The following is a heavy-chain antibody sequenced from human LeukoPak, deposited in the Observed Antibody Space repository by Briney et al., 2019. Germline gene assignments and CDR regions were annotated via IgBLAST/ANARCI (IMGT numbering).Heavy chain of an antibody. Sequence: AGGSLRLSCAASGFTFSSYAMHWVRQPPGKGLEWVAVISYDGSNKYYADSVKGRFTISRDNSKNTLYLQMNSLRAEDTAVYYCAREGVVVPADRYFDYWGQGTLVTVSS. J-gene: IGHJ4*02. CDR1: GFTFSSYA. V-gene: IGHV3-30-3*01. D-gene: IGHD2-2*01. CDR2: ISYDGSNK. CDR3: AREGVVVPADRYFDY.